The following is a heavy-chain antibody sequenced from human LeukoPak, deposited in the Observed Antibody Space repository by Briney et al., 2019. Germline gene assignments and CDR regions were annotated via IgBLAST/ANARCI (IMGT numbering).Heavy chain of an antibody. D-gene: IGHD5-24*01. CDR1: GGTISSYH. CDR2: SFYTGAT. Sequence: PSETLSLTCTVAGGTISSYHCSWIRQTPGRRLEWIGFSFYTGATNYNPSLKSRVTISVDTSKNQFSLRLNSVTAAHTAVYYCARSRDGYSHFDYWGQGILVTVSS. V-gene: IGHV4-59*01. CDR3: ARSRDGYSHFDY. J-gene: IGHJ4*02.